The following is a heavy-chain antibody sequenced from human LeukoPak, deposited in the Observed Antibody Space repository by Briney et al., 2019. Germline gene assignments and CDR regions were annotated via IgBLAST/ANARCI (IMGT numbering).Heavy chain of an antibody. CDR2: IYHSGTT. CDR1: GYSISSGYF. Sequence: PSETLSLTCTVSGYSISSGYFWGWIRQPPGKGLEWIGSIYHSGTTYYNPSLKSRVTISVDTSKNQFSLKLTSVTAAGTAVYYCARGYSSSWYFNWFDPWGQGTLVTVSS. D-gene: IGHD6-13*01. CDR3: ARGYSSSWYFNWFDP. J-gene: IGHJ5*02. V-gene: IGHV4-38-2*02.